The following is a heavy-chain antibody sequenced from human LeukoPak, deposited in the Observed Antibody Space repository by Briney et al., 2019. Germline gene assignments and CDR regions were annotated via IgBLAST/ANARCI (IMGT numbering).Heavy chain of an antibody. CDR2: IYYSGST. CDR3: ARVLSGRFDY. V-gene: IGHV4-30-4*01. J-gene: IGHJ4*02. D-gene: IGHD2-15*01. CDR1: DYX. Sequence: DYXXSWIRQPPXXGLEWIGHIYYSGSTYYNPSLKSRVTISVDTSKNQFSLKLSSVTAADTAVYYCARVLSGRFDYWGQGTLVTVSS.